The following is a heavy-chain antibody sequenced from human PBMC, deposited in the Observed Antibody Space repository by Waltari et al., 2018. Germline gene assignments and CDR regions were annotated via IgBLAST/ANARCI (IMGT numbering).Heavy chain of an antibody. J-gene: IGHJ4*02. CDR2: RKQDGSEK. CDR1: GMTFSNHW. V-gene: IGHV3-7*02. Sequence: EVQLVESGGGSVQPGGSLRLSCAASGMTFSNHWMNWVRQAPGKGREWVANRKQDGSEKNYVDAVEGRFSIARDNAQNSLYLQMNSLRAEDTAIYYCVTGLTTVTAKDYFDHWGQGALVTVS. CDR3: VTGLTTVTAKDYFDH. D-gene: IGHD4-17*01.